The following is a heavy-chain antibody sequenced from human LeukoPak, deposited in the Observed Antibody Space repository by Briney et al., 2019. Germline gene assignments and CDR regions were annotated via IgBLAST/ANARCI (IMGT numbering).Heavy chain of an antibody. CDR3: AKDDYYDTSGYRD. D-gene: IGHD3-22*01. J-gene: IGHJ4*02. CDR1: GFIFSSYG. Sequence: GGSLRLSCAASGFIFSSYGMHWVRQAPGKGLEWVAVISYDVGKKYYADSVKGRFTISRDNSKNTLYLQMNSLRAEDTAVYYCAKDDYYDTSGYRDWGQGTLVTVSS. CDR2: ISYDVGKK. V-gene: IGHV3-30*18.